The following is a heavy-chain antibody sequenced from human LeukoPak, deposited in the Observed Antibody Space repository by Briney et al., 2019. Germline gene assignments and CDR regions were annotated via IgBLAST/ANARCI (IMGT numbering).Heavy chain of an antibody. Sequence: GGSLRLSCAASGFTFSSYEMSWVRQAPGKGLEWVSAISGSGGSTYYADSVKGRFTISRDNSKNTLYLQMNSLRAEDTAVYYCARETRLLSAFDIWGQGTMVTVSS. CDR2: ISGSGGST. D-gene: IGHD3-16*01. V-gene: IGHV3-23*01. CDR1: GFTFSSYE. J-gene: IGHJ3*02. CDR3: ARETRLLSAFDI.